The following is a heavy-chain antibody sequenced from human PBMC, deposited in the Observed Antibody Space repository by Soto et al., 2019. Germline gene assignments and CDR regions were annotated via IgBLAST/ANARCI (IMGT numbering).Heavy chain of an antibody. CDR3: AKSVAAAGYYYYCGMDV. D-gene: IGHD6-13*01. Sequence: PGGSLRLSCAASGFTFSSYAMSWVRQAPGKGLEWVSAISGSGGRTYYADSVKGRFTLSRDNSKNMIFVQITSLRAEDTAVYYCAKSVAAAGYYYYCGMDVWGQGTTVTVSS. V-gene: IGHV3-23*01. J-gene: IGHJ6*02. CDR1: GFTFSSYA. CDR2: ISGSGGRT.